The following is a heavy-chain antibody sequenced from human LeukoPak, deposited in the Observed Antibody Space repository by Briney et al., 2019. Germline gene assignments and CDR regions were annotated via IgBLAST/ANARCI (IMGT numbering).Heavy chain of an antibody. J-gene: IGHJ4*02. CDR1: RYSISSGYY. D-gene: IGHD5-18*01. CDR2: IYHSGST. Sequence: SETLSLTCAVSRYSISSGYYWGWIRQPPGKGLEWIGSIYHSGSTYYNPSLKSRVTISVDTSKNQFSLKMSSVTAADTAVYYCASGYKYGYPFDSWGQGTLVTVSS. V-gene: IGHV4-38-2*01. CDR3: ASGYKYGYPFDS.